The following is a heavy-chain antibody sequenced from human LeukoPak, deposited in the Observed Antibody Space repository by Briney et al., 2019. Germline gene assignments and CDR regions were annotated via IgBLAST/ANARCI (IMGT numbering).Heavy chain of an antibody. Sequence: GGSLRLSCAASGFSFSTYAMNWVRQAPGKGLEWVAVISYDGRQNYYADSVKGRFTISRDNSKNTLYLQMNSLRPEDTALYFCATRSGSFAFDYWGQGTLVTVSS. V-gene: IGHV3-30*04. CDR2: ISYDGRQN. D-gene: IGHD3-10*01. J-gene: IGHJ4*02. CDR1: GFSFSTYA. CDR3: ATRSGSFAFDY.